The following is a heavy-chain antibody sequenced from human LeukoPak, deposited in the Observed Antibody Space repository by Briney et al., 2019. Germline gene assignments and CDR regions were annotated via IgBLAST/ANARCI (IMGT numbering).Heavy chain of an antibody. J-gene: IGHJ4*02. CDR1: GGSISSGGYY. V-gene: IGHV4-31*03. CDR2: IYYSGST. D-gene: IGHD1-1*01. CDR3: ARSRRYGSLRKYYFDY. Sequence: PSETLSLTCTVSGGSISSGGYYWSWIRQHPGKGLEWIGYIYYSGSTYYNPSLKSRVTISVDTSKNQFSLKLSSVTAADTAVYYCARSRRYGSLRKYYFDYWGQGTLVTVSS.